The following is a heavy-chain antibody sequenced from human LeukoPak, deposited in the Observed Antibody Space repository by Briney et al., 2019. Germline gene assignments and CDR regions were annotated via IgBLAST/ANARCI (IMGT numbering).Heavy chain of an antibody. J-gene: IGHJ4*02. CDR1: GGSISSGSYY. Sequence: SETLSLTCTVSGGSISSGSYYWSWIRQPAGKGLEWIGRIYTSGSTNYNPSLKSRVTISVDTSKNQFSLKLSSVTAADTAVYYCATSTVTTGPNFDYWGQGTLVTVSS. D-gene: IGHD4-17*01. CDR3: ATSTVTTGPNFDY. CDR2: IYTSGST. V-gene: IGHV4-61*02.